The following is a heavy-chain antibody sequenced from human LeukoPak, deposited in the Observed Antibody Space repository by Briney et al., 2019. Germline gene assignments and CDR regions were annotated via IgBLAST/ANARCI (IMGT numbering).Heavy chain of an antibody. D-gene: IGHD3-9*01. J-gene: IGHJ4*02. V-gene: IGHV3-30*04. CDR2: ISYDGSNK. Sequence: LAGGSLRLSCAASGFTFSSYAMHWVRQAPGKGLEWVAVISYDGSNKYYADSVKGRFTISRDNSKNTLYLQMNSLRAEDTAVYYCARAFVRGYYDILTGPHIWGQGTLVTVSS. CDR3: ARAFVRGYYDILTGPHI. CDR1: GFTFSSYA.